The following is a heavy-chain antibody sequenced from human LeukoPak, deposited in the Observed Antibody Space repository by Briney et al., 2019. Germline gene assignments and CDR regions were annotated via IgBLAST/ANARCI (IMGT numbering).Heavy chain of an antibody. Sequence: SETLSLTCTVSGGSISSYYWSWIRQPPGKGLEWIGYIYYSGSTNYNPSLKSRVTISVDTSKNQFSLKLSSVTAADTAVYYCARAYSSSRYPRYYYYMDVWGKGTTVTISS. CDR3: ARAYSSSRYPRYYYYMDV. CDR1: GGSISSYY. CDR2: IYYSGST. V-gene: IGHV4-59*01. D-gene: IGHD6-13*01. J-gene: IGHJ6*03.